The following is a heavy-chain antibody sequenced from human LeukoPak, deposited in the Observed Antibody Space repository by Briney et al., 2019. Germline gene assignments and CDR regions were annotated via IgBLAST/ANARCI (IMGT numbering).Heavy chain of an antibody. V-gene: IGHV1-69*13. Sequence: SVKVSCKASGGTFSSYAISWVRQAPGQGLEWMGGIIPIFGTANYAQKFQGRVTITADESTSTAYMELSSLRSEDTAVYYCASDSSGYYMNYYYYYMDVWGKGTTVTVSS. J-gene: IGHJ6*03. CDR1: GGTFSSYA. CDR3: ASDSSGYYMNYYYYYMDV. CDR2: IIPIFGTA. D-gene: IGHD3-22*01.